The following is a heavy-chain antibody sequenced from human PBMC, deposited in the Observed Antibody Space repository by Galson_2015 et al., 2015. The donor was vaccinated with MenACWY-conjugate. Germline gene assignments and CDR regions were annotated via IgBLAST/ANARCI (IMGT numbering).Heavy chain of an antibody. J-gene: IGHJ6*02. V-gene: IGHV5-51*01. CDR3: ARQSLYYYGMDV. CDR1: GYTFTRYW. CDR2: IYPNDSDT. Sequence: QSGAEVTKPGESLQISCQGSGYTFTRYWIGWVRQMPGKGLEWMGIIYPNDSDTKYSPSFQGQVTISADKSISTAYLQWSSLKASDTAMYYCARQSLYYYGMDVWGQGTTVTVSS.